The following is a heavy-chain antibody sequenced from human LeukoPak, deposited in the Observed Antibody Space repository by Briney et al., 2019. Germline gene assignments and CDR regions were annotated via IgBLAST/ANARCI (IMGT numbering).Heavy chain of an antibody. J-gene: IGHJ5*02. D-gene: IGHD3-10*01. CDR1: GGSISSYY. CDR3: ARQAQQKHYLNWFDP. Sequence: PSETLSLTCTVSGGSISSYYWSWIRQPPGNGLEWIGYIYTSGSTIYNPSLKRRVTISVDTSKNQFSLKLSSVTAAHPAQYYCARQAQQKHYLNWFDPWGKGTLVTVSS. V-gene: IGHV4-4*09. CDR2: IYTSGST.